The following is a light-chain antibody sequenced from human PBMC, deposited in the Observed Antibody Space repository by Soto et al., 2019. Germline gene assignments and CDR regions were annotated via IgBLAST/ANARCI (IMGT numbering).Light chain of an antibody. CDR1: QSISSY. J-gene: IGKJ1*01. CDR2: AAS. Sequence: DIQMTQSPSSVSASVGDRVTITCRASQSISSYLNWYQQKPGKAPKLLIYAASSLQSGVPSRFSGSGSGTDFTLTISRLEPEDFAVYYCHQYGTSVGTFGQGTKVDIK. CDR3: HQYGTSVGT. V-gene: IGKV1-39*01.